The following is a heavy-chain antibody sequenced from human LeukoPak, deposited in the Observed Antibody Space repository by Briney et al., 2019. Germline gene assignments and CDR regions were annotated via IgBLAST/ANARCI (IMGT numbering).Heavy chain of an antibody. Sequence: GASVKVSCEASGGSFSTYATSWVRQAPGQGLEWMGGIIPIFNRTSYAQDFQDSLVITADTSTATAYMELNSLTSEDTAVYYCARGRLDFLRPFDHWGQGTPVTVSS. V-gene: IGHV1-69*06. CDR2: IIPIFNRT. J-gene: IGHJ4*02. CDR1: GGSFSTYA. CDR3: ARGRLDFLRPFDH. D-gene: IGHD3-3*01.